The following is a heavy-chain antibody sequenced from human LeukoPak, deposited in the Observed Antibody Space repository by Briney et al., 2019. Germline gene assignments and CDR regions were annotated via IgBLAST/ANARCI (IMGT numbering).Heavy chain of an antibody. Sequence: GESLKISCNGSGYSFTSYWIGWVRQMPGKGLEWMGIIYPGDSDTRYSPSFQGQVTISADKSISTAYLQWSSLKASDTAMYYCASPTTVTTIAFDIWGQGTMVTVSS. CDR3: ASPTTVTTIAFDI. CDR1: GYSFTSYW. CDR2: IYPGDSDT. J-gene: IGHJ3*02. D-gene: IGHD4-17*01. V-gene: IGHV5-51*01.